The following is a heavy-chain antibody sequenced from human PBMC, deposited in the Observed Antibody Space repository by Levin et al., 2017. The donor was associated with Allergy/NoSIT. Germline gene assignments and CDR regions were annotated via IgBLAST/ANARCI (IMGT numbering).Heavy chain of an antibody. CDR3: AKGLPTVTTHFDY. CDR1: GFTFDDYA. D-gene: IGHD4-17*01. Sequence: GGSLRLSCAASGFTFDDYAMHWVRQAPGKGLEWVSGISWNSGSIGYADSVKGRFTISRDNAKNSLYLQMNSLRAEDTALYYCAKGLPTVTTHFDYWGQGTLVTVSA. V-gene: IGHV3-9*01. J-gene: IGHJ4*02. CDR2: ISWNSGSI.